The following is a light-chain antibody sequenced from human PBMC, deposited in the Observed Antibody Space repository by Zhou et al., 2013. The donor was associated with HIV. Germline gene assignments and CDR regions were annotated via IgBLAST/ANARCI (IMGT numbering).Light chain of an antibody. CDR1: QALSSW. J-gene: IGKJ4*01. CDR2: AAS. CDR3: QQANSFPLT. V-gene: IGKV1-12*01. Sequence: DIQMTQSPSYVSASVGDRVTITCRASQALSSWLAWYQQKPGKAPKLLIYAASSLQSGVPSRFSGSVSGTDFTLTITFLQPEDFATYYCQQANSFPLTFGGGTKVDIK.